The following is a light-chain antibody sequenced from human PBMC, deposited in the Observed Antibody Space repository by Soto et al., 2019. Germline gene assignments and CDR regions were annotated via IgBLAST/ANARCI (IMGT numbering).Light chain of an antibody. V-gene: IGKV1-5*01. CDR2: GSS. J-gene: IGKJ1*01. Sequence: DIQMTQSPSTLSGSVGDRVTITCRASQTISSWLAWYQQKPGKVPKLLIHGSSTLQSGVPSRFSGSGSGTEFTLTISSLQPDDFATYYCQHYNSYSEAFGQGTKVDIK. CDR3: QHYNSYSEA. CDR1: QTISSW.